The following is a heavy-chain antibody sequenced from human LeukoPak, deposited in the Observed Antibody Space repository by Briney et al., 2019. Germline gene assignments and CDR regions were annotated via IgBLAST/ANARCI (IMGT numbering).Heavy chain of an antibody. V-gene: IGHV3-7*01. CDR3: ARESGYCSGGSCYVSRASLLFDY. J-gene: IGHJ4*02. CDR2: IKQDGSEK. D-gene: IGHD2-15*01. Sequence: GGSLRLSCAASGFTFSSYWMSWVRQAPGKGLEWVANIKQDGSEKYYVDSVKGRFTISRDNAKNSLYLQMNSLRAEDTAVYYCARESGYCSGGSCYVSRASLLFDYWGQGTLVTVSS. CDR1: GFTFSSYW.